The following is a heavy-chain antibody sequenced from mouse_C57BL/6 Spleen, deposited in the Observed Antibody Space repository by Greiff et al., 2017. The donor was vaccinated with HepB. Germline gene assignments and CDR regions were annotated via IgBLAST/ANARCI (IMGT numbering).Heavy chain of an antibody. Sequence: QVHVKQPGAELVKPGASVKLSCKASGYTFTSYWMHWVKQRPGQGLEWIGMIHPNSGSTNYNEKFKSKATLTVDKSSSTAYMQLSSLTSEDSAVYYCARLDTTVVATRYFDVWGTGTTVTVSS. CDR1: GYTFTSYW. V-gene: IGHV1-64*01. CDR3: ARLDTTVVATRYFDV. J-gene: IGHJ1*03. D-gene: IGHD1-1*01. CDR2: IHPNSGST.